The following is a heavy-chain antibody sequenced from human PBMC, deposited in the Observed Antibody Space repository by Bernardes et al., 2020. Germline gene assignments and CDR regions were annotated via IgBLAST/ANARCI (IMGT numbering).Heavy chain of an antibody. D-gene: IGHD6-6*01. CDR2: INRGGRT. J-gene: IGHJ3*02. V-gene: IGHV4-34*01. Sequence: ETLSPPFAVYGGSFSNSYWSLIRQPPGKGLEWIGEINRGGRTNYNPSLKSRVTISVDTSKNQFSLRLTSLTAADTAVYYCARVPYSSSLPDAFDIGGQGTMVTVSS. CDR1: GGSFSNSY. CDR3: ARVPYSSSLPDAFDI.